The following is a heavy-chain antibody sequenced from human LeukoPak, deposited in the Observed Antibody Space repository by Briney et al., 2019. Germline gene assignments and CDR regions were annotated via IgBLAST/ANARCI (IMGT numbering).Heavy chain of an antibody. CDR3: ARDSSRGIGFGEKYFDL. J-gene: IGHJ2*01. D-gene: IGHD3-10*01. CDR2: TYYRSKWYN. V-gene: IGHV6-1*01. CDR1: GDSVSSNSAA. Sequence: SQTLSLTCAISGDSVSSNSAAWNWIRQSPSRGLEWLGRTYYRSKWYNDYAVSVKSRITINPDTSKNQFSLQLNSVTPEDTAVYYCARDSSRGIGFGEKYFDLWGRGTLVTVSS.